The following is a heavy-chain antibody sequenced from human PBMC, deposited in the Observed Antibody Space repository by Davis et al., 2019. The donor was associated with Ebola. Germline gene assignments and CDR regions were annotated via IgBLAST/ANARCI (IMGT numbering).Heavy chain of an antibody. D-gene: IGHD5-12*01. CDR1: GYSFTSYW. J-gene: IGHJ4*02. CDR3: ARLSSYGGYRNYFDY. CDR2: IYPGDSDT. Sequence: GESLKISCKGSGYSFTSYWIGWVRQMPGKGLEWMGIIYPGDSDTRYSPSFQGQVTISADKSISTAYLQWSSLKASDTAMYYCARLSSYGGYRNYFDYWGQGTLVTVSS. V-gene: IGHV5-51*01.